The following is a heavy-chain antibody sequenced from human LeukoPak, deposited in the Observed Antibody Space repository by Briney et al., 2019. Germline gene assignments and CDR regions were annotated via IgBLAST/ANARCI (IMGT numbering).Heavy chain of an antibody. Sequence: GGSLRLSCAASGFTFSSYGMHWVRQAPGKGLEWVAFIRYDGSNKYYADSVKGRFTISRDNSKNTLYLQMNSLRAEDTAVYYCAKGNQLLLSYCYYYYMDVWGKGTTVTISS. CDR3: AKGNQLLLSYCYYYYMDV. CDR1: GFTFSSYG. D-gene: IGHD2-2*01. CDR2: IRYDGSNK. V-gene: IGHV3-30*02. J-gene: IGHJ6*03.